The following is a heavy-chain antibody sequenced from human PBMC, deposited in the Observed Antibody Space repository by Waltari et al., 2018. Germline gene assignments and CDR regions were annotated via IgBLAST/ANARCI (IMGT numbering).Heavy chain of an antibody. CDR3: ARVEGAAGLDI. D-gene: IGHD3-16*01. Sequence: QVQLVQSGAEVKKPGASVTVSCQASGYTFTSYAMHWGRQAPGQRLEWMGWINAGNGNTKYSQKFQGRVTITRDKSASTAYMEMSSLRSEDTAVYYCARVEGAAGLDIWGQGTMVTVSS. J-gene: IGHJ3*02. CDR1: GYTFTSYA. CDR2: INAGNGNT. V-gene: IGHV1-3*01.